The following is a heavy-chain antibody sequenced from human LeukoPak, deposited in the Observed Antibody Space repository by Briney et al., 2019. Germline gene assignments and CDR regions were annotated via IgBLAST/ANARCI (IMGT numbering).Heavy chain of an antibody. V-gene: IGHV3-23*01. CDR1: GFTFRTYT. CDR3: VKPPRRNIIRGEGMDV. J-gene: IGHJ6*02. D-gene: IGHD3-10*01. Sequence: PGASLTLSCSGSGFTFRTYTMGWVRQAPGKGREWVSSINSGGEDTYYADSVKSRFTISRDNFKDTLYLQMNSLRAEDTAVYYCVKPPRRNIIRGEGMDVWGQGTTVTVSS. CDR2: INSGGEDT.